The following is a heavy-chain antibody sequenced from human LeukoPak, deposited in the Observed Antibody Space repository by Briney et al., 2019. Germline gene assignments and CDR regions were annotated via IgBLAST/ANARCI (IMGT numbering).Heavy chain of an antibody. D-gene: IGHD1-26*01. CDR1: GHTFTSYD. J-gene: IGHJ4*02. V-gene: IGHV1-8*01. Sequence: GASVKVSCKASGHTFTSYDINWVRQATGQGLEWMGWMNPNSGNTGYAQKFQGRVTMTRNTSISTAYMELSSLRSEDTAVYYCARDREPIVGATFDYWGQGTLVTVSS. CDR3: ARDREPIVGATFDY. CDR2: MNPNSGNT.